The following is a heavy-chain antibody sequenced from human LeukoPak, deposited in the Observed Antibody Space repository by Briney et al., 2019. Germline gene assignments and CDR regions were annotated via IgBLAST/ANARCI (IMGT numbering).Heavy chain of an antibody. CDR3: AKDQFYDSSGVFDY. D-gene: IGHD3-22*01. CDR1: GFTFSSYG. J-gene: IGHJ4*02. CDR2: IRYDGSNK. Sequence: PAGGSLRLSCAASGFTFSSYGMHWVRQAPGKGLEWVAFIRYDGSNKYYADSVKGRFTISRDNSKNTLHLQVNSLRADATAVYYCAKDQFYDSSGVFDYWGQGTLVTVSS. V-gene: IGHV3-30*02.